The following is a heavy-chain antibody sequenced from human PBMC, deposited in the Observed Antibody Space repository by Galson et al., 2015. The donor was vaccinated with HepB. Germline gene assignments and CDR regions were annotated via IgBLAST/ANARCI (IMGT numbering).Heavy chain of an antibody. CDR2: IYWDDDK. CDR1: GFSLSTSGVG. D-gene: IGHD3-10*01. Sequence: PALVKPTQTLTLTCTFSGFSLSTSGVGVGWIRQPPGKALEWLALIYWDDDKRYSPSLKSRLTITKDTSKNQVVLTMTNMDPVDTATYYCAHKSGSGSYEYYWGQGTLVTVSS. V-gene: IGHV2-5*02. CDR3: AHKSGSGSYEYY. J-gene: IGHJ4*02.